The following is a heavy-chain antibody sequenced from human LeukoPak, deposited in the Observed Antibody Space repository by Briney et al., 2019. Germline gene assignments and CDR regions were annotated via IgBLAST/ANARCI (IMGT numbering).Heavy chain of an antibody. Sequence: GASVKVSCKASGYTFTGYYMHWVRQAPGQGLEWMGWINPNSGGTNYAQKFQGRVTMTRDTSISTAYMELSRLRSDDTAVYYCARDLGGSIFGVVTRIMGAFDIWGQGTMVTVSS. J-gene: IGHJ3*02. D-gene: IGHD3-3*01. CDR1: GYTFTGYY. CDR3: ARDLGGSIFGVVTRIMGAFDI. V-gene: IGHV1-2*02. CDR2: INPNSGGT.